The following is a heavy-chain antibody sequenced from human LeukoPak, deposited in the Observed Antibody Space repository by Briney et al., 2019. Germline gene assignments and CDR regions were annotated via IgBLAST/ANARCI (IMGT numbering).Heavy chain of an antibody. V-gene: IGHV4-34*01. CDR3: ARLSIYYYGMDV. J-gene: IGHJ6*02. Sequence: SETLSLTCAVYGGSFSGYYWSWIRQPPGKGLEWIGEINHSGSTNYNPSLKSRVTVSVDKSISTAYLQWSSLKASDTAMYYCARLSIYYYGMDVWGQGTTVTVSS. CDR2: INHSGST. CDR1: GGSFSGYY. D-gene: IGHD2/OR15-2a*01.